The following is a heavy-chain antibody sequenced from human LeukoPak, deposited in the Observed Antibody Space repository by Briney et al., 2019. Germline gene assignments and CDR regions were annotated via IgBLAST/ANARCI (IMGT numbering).Heavy chain of an antibody. Sequence: GASVNVSFTASGYTFTIYGISWVRQAPGQGLEWMGWISAYNGNTNYAQKLQGRVTMTTDTSTSTAYMELRSLRSDDTAVYYCARGKGYSYGPGHFDYWGQGTLVTVSS. CDR2: ISAYNGNT. V-gene: IGHV1-18*04. CDR3: ARGKGYSYGPGHFDY. CDR1: GYTFTIYG. D-gene: IGHD5-18*01. J-gene: IGHJ4*02.